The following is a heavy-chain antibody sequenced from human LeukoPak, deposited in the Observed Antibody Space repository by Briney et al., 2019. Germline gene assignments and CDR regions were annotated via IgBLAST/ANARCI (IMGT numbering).Heavy chain of an antibody. CDR2: IYYSGST. D-gene: IGHD5-18*01. J-gene: IGHJ4*02. V-gene: IGHV4-39*07. CDR3: ARSYSYGGVWGLLDY. Sequence: PSETLSLTCTVSGGSISSSSYYWGWIRQPPGKGLEWIGSIYYSGSTYYNPSLKSRVTISVDTSKNQFSLKLSSVTAADTAVYYCARSYSYGGVWGLLDYWGQGTLVTVSS. CDR1: GGSISSSSYY.